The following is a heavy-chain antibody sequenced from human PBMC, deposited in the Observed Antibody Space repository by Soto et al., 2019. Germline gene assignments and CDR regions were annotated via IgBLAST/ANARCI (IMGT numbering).Heavy chain of an antibody. CDR2: ISYDGSNK. V-gene: IGHV3-30-3*01. Sequence: QVQLVESGGGVVQPGRSLRLSCAASGFTFSSYAMHWVGQAPGKGLEWVAVISYDGSNKYYADSVKGRFTISGDNSKNTLYLQMNSLRAEDTAVYYCARDKRDLRFLEWSYYFDYWGQGTLVTVSS. D-gene: IGHD3-3*01. CDR3: ARDKRDLRFLEWSYYFDY. J-gene: IGHJ4*02. CDR1: GFTFSSYA.